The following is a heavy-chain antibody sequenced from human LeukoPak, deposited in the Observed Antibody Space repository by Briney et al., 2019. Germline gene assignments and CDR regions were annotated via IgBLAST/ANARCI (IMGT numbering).Heavy chain of an antibody. CDR1: GYTFTGYL. V-gene: IGHV1-2*02. CDR2: IDPNSGGT. CDR3: ARDSGEVPDY. J-gene: IGHJ4*02. D-gene: IGHD3-10*01. Sequence: ASVKVSCKASGYTFTGYLMHWVRQAPGQGLEWMGWIDPNSGGTNYAQKFQGRVTMTRDTSISTAYMELDRLRFDDTAVYYCARDSGEVPDYWGQGTLVTVSS.